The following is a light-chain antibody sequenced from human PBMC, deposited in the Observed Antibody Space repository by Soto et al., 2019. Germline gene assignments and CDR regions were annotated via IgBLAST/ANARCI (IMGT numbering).Light chain of an antibody. CDR2: LDSDGSH. Sequence: QPVLTQSPSASASLGASVKLTCTLSSGHSTYAIAWHQQQPEKGPRYLMKLDSDGSHSKGDGIPDRFSGSSSGAERYLTISSLQSEDEADYYCQIWATVPDWVFGGGTKLTVL. J-gene: IGLJ3*02. CDR1: SGHSTYA. V-gene: IGLV4-69*01. CDR3: QIWATVPDWV.